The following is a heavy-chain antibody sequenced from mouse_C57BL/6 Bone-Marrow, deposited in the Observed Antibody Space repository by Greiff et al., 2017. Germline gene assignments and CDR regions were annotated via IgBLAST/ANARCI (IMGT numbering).Heavy chain of an antibody. CDR2: INPNNGGT. D-gene: IGHD1-1*01. V-gene: IGHV1-22*01. CDR3: ALITTVVAPDY. J-gene: IGHJ2*01. CDR1: GYTFTDYN. Sequence: EVQLQQSGPELVKPGASVKMSCKASGYTFTDYNMHWVQQRHGKSLEWIGYINPNNGGTSYNQKFKGKATLTVNKSSSTAYMELRSLTSEDSAVYYCALITTVVAPDYWGQGTTLTVSS.